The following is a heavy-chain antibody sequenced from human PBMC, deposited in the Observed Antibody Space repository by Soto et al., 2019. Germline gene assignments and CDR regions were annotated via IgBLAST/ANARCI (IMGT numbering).Heavy chain of an antibody. CDR3: AHRLTLNSDWNYGRFDY. CDR2: IYWDDDK. J-gene: IGHJ4*02. CDR1: GFSLTTYGVG. D-gene: IGHD1-7*01. V-gene: IGHV2-5*02. Sequence: QITLKESGPPLVKPTQTLTLTCTFSGFSLTTYGVGVGWVRQPPGKALEWLALIYWDDDKRYSTSLKTRLTITKDTSKTHLVLTMTNMDPVDTATYYCAHRLTLNSDWNYGRFDYWGQGTLVTVSS.